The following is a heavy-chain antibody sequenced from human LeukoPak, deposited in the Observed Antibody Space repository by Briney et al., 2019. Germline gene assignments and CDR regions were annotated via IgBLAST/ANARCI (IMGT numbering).Heavy chain of an antibody. V-gene: IGHV4-59*01. CDR3: ATGYSSTWYYFDY. CDR1: GDSTSSYY. J-gene: IGHJ4*02. Sequence: SETLSLTCTVSGDSTSSYYWGWIRQPPGKGLERIGYIYHSGSTNYNPSLKSRVTISADTSKDQFSLKLASVTAADTAVYYCATGYSSTWYYFDYWGQGTLVTVSS. D-gene: IGHD6-13*01. CDR2: IYHSGST.